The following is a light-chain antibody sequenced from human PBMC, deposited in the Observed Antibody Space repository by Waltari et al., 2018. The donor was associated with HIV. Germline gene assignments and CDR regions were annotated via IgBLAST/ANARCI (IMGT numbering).Light chain of an antibody. V-gene: IGLV3-1*01. CDR2: QDT. J-gene: IGLJ2*01. CDR1: KLGAKY. Sequence: SYELTQPPSVSVSPGLTASVTCSGDKLGAKYVCWYQQKPGRSPVLVLFQDTKRPSGIPERFSGSNSGNTATLTISGTQAVDEADYFCQAWDNSTAVFGGGTQLTVL. CDR3: QAWDNSTAV.